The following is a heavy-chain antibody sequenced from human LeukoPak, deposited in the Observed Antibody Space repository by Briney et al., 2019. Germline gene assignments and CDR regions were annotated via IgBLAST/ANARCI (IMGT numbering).Heavy chain of an antibody. V-gene: IGHV3-23*01. Sequence: GGSLRLSCAASGFTFSNYAMCWVRQAPGKGLEWVSAISYSGSSTYYADSVKGRFTISRDNSKNTLYLQMNSLRAEDTAVYYCARVSVGRYYFDNWGQGTPVTVS. CDR2: ISYSGSST. J-gene: IGHJ4*02. CDR3: ARVSVGRYYFDN. D-gene: IGHD3-3*02. CDR1: GFTFSNYA.